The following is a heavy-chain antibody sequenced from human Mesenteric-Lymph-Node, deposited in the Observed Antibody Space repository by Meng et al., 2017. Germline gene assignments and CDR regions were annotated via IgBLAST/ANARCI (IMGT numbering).Heavy chain of an antibody. J-gene: IGHJ4*02. Sequence: QVQPRAPGPGLVKPSQTLSLTCTVSGGSISSGDYYWSWIRQPPGKGLEWIGYIYYSGSTYYNPSLKSRVTISVDTSKNQFSLKLSSVTAADTAVYYCARFNLSGDYAYWGQGTLVTVSS. D-gene: IGHD4-17*01. CDR2: IYYSGST. CDR3: ARFNLSGDYAY. V-gene: IGHV4-30-4*01. CDR1: GGSISSGDYY.